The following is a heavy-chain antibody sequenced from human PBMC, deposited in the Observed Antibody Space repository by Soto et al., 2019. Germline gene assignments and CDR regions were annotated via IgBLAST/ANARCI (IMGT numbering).Heavy chain of an antibody. V-gene: IGHV3-7*03. CDR3: ARSVSENDF. CDR2: IKEDGSEK. J-gene: IGHJ4*02. D-gene: IGHD2-8*01. CDR1: GFTFSGYW. Sequence: EVQLVESGGGLVQPGGSLRLSCAASGFTFSGYWMSWVRQAPGKGLEWVANIKEDGSEKTYVDSVRGRFTISRDNAMKSLYLEMNSRRAEDTAVYYCARSVSENDFWGQGALVTVSS.